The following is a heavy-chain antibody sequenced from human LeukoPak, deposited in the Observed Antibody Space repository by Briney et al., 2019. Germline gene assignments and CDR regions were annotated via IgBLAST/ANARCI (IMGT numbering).Heavy chain of an antibody. V-gene: IGHV3-7*03. CDR2: INQDASQK. CDR1: GFSFSSYW. J-gene: IGHJ4*02. CDR3: VRSLGGGSY. Sequence: PGGSLRLSCAASGFSFSSYWMSWVRQAPGKGLQWVANINQDASQKYYLDSVKGRFTISRDNAKNSLYLQMNSLRVEDTAIYYCVRSLGGGSYWGQGTLVIVSS. D-gene: IGHD5-24*01.